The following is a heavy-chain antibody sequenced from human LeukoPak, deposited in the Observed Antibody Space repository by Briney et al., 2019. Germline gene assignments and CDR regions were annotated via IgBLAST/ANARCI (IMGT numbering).Heavy chain of an antibody. D-gene: IGHD6-19*01. CDR2: INPNSGGT. V-gene: IGHV1-2*02. Sequence: ASVKVSCKASGYTFTGYYMHWVRQAPGQGLEWMGWINPNSGGTNYAQKFQGRVTMTRDTSISTAYMELSRLRSDDTAVYYCASDTVTVAGTESNWGQGTLVTVSS. CDR1: GYTFTGYY. J-gene: IGHJ4*02. CDR3: ASDTVTVAGTESN.